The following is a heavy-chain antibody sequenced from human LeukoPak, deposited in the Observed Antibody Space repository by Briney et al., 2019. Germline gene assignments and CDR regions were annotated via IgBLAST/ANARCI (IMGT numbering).Heavy chain of an antibody. CDR2: ISYDGSNK. Sequence: GGSLRLSCAASGFTFSSYAMHWVRQAPGKGLEWVAVISYDGSNKYYADSVKGRFTISRDKSKNTLYLQMNSLRAEDTAVYYCARGSSWYTFDYWGQGTLVTVSS. J-gene: IGHJ4*02. V-gene: IGHV3-30-3*01. CDR1: GFTFSSYA. D-gene: IGHD6-13*01. CDR3: ARGSSWYTFDY.